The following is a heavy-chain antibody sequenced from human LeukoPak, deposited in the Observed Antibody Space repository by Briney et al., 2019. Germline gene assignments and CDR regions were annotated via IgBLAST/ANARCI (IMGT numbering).Heavy chain of an antibody. J-gene: IGHJ3*02. D-gene: IGHD2-15*01. CDR2: MNPNSGNT. CDR1: GYTFTSYD. V-gene: IGHV1-8*01. CDR3: ARDPGGYCSGGSCYQRGAFDI. Sequence: GASVKVSCKASGYTFTSYDINWVRQATGQGLEWMGWMNPNSGNTGYAQKFQGRVTMTRNTSISTAYMELSSLTSEDTAVYYCARDPGGYCSGGSCYQRGAFDIWGQGTMVTVSS.